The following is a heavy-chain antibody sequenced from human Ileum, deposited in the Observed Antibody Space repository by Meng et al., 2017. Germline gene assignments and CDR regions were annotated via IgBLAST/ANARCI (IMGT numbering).Heavy chain of an antibody. V-gene: IGHV4-4*02. CDR2: MNLGGSP. J-gene: IGHJ4*02. CDR3: AHIFDS. Sequence: QVQLQESRPGLVEPSGTLSLTCAVSGRSISSGDWWSWVRQPPGKGLEWIAEMNLGGSPNYNPSLKSRVTMSVDKSNDHLSLQLTSVTAADTAVYYCAHIFDSWGQGTLVTVSS. CDR1: GRSISSGDW.